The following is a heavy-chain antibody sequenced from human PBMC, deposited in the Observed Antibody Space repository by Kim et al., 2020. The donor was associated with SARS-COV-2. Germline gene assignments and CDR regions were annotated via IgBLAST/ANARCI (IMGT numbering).Heavy chain of an antibody. CDR2: IDGSDGTT. D-gene: IGHD2-21*01. CDR3: VKGGWGSIWDH. Sequence: SLRLSCTTSGFTFTGYAMSWVRQAPGKGLEWVSSIDGSDGTTYFVDSVKGRFTISRDNSKNTLYLQMSTLRADDTAVYYCVKGGWGSIWDHWGQGTLVTVAS. J-gene: IGHJ4*02. V-gene: IGHV3-23*01. CDR1: GFTFTGYA.